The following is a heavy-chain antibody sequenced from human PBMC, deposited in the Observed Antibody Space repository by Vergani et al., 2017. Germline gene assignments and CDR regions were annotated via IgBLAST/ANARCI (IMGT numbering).Heavy chain of an antibody. J-gene: IGHJ6*02. Sequence: QVQLQESGPGLVKPSQTLSLTCTVSGGSLSSRTSYWSWIRQPAGKGLEWIGRVYTSGSTNYNPSLKSRVTMSVDTSKNQFSLKLSSVTATDTAVYYCARGNSAYPSSGMDVWGQGTTVIVSS. D-gene: IGHD1/OR15-1a*01. V-gene: IGHV4-61*02. CDR3: ARGNSAYPSSGMDV. CDR1: GGSLSSRTSY. CDR2: VYTSGST.